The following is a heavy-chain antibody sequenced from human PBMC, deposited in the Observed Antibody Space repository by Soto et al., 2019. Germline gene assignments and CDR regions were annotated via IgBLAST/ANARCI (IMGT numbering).Heavy chain of an antibody. CDR3: AGRSTSRALVYYYYYYGMDV. CDR2: ISGSGGST. CDR1: GFTFSSYA. J-gene: IGHJ6*02. D-gene: IGHD2-2*01. V-gene: IGHV3-23*01. Sequence: SLRLSCAASGFTFSSYAMSWVRQAPGKGLEWVSAISGSGGSTYYADSVKGRFTISRDNSKNTLYLQMNSLRAEDTAVCYCAGRSTSRALVYYYYYYGMDVWGQGTTVTVSS.